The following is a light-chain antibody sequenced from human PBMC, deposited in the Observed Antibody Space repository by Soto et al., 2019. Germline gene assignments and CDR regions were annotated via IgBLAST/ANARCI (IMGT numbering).Light chain of an antibody. CDR3: QQYYNTPT. J-gene: IGKJ2*01. CDR2: WSS. V-gene: IGKV4-1*01. CDR1: QSVLKSSSNKNY. Sequence: IVMTQSPDSLAVSLGERATINCKSSQSVLKSSSNKNYLAWYQQKPGQPPKLLISWSSTRESGVPDRFSGSGSETDFTFTISSLQAEDVAVYYCQQYYNTPTFGQGTKLEI.